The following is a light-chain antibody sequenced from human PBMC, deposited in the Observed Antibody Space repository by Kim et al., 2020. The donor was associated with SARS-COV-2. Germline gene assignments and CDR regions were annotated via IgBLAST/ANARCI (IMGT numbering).Light chain of an antibody. J-gene: IGLJ3*02. V-gene: IGLV2-23*02. CDR2: GVS. CDR3: CSYAGSSAFNWV. CDR1: SSDVGSYNL. Sequence: SITISCAATSSDVGSYNLVSGYQQHPGKAPKLMIYGVSKRPSGVSNRFSGSKSANTASLTISGLQADDEADYYCCSYAGSSAFNWVFGGGTKLTVL.